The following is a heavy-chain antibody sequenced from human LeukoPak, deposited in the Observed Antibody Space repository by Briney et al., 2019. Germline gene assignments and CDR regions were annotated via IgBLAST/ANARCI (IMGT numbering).Heavy chain of an antibody. J-gene: IGHJ4*02. CDR1: EYTFTDYY. D-gene: IGHD5-18*01. V-gene: IGHV1-2*06. CDR2: ISPNTGGT. CDR3: ARGGRSGYRYFDY. Sequence: ASVKVSCKASEYTFTDYYIHWIRQAPGQGLEWTGRISPNTGGTDHAQEFRDKITMTRNTSISTAYIELSRLISDDTAVYYCARGGRSGYRYFDYWGQGTLVTVSS.